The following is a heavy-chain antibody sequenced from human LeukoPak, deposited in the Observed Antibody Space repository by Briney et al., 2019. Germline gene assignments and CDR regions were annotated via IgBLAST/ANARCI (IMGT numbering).Heavy chain of an antibody. D-gene: IGHD3-10*01. Sequence: SETLSLTCTVSGGSISSGDYYWSWIRQPPGKGLEWIGYIYYSGSTYYNPSLKSRVTISVDTSKNQFSLKLSSVTAADTAVYYCARVITMVRGVTQIYYYGMDGWGKGTTVTVSS. CDR2: IYYSGST. CDR1: GGSISSGDYY. J-gene: IGHJ6*04. CDR3: ARVITMVRGVTQIYYYGMDG. V-gene: IGHV4-30-4*01.